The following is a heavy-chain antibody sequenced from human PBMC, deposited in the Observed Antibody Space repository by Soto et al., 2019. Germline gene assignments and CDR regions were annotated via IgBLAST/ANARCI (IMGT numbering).Heavy chain of an antibody. V-gene: IGHV3-30-3*01. J-gene: IGHJ4*02. D-gene: IGHD3-22*01. CDR3: ARDRLRPAPGAARYYYDGSGYLDY. CDR1: GFTSSSYA. Sequence: GGSLRLSCAASGFTSSSYAMHWVRQAPGKGLERVAVISYDGSNKYYADSVKGRFTISRDTSKNTLYLQMNSLRAEDTVVYYCARDRLRPAPGAARYYYDGSGYLDYWGQGTLVTVSS. CDR2: ISYDGSNK.